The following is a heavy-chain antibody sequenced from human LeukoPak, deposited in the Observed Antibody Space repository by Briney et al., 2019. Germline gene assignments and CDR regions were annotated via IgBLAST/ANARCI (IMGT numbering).Heavy chain of an antibody. CDR3: ASLSSYDSSGYRDY. V-gene: IGHV1-3*01. CDR1: GYTFTSYA. CDR2: INAGNGNT. D-gene: IGHD3-22*01. J-gene: IGHJ4*02. Sequence: ASVKVSCKASGYTFTSYAMHWVRQAPGQRLEWMGWINAGNGNTKYSQKFQGRVTITADESTSTAYMELSSLRSEDTAVYYCASLSSYDSSGYRDYWGQGTLVTVSS.